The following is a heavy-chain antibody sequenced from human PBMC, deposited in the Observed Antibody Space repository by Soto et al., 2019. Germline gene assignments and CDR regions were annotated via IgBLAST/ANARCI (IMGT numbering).Heavy chain of an antibody. CDR2: INPSGGST. Sequence: ASVKVSCKASGYTFTSYYMHWVRQAPGQGLEWMGIINPSGGSTSYAQKFQGRVTMTRDTSTSTVYMELSSLRSEDTAVYYCARERLVGATFSDFYYWGQGTLVTVSS. D-gene: IGHD1-26*01. CDR3: ARERLVGATFSDFYY. V-gene: IGHV1-46*01. J-gene: IGHJ4*02. CDR1: GYTFTSYY.